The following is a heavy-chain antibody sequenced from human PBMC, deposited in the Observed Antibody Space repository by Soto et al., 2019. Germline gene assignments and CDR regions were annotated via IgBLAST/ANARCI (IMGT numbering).Heavy chain of an antibody. CDR1: GGSFSGYY. D-gene: IGHD6-13*01. V-gene: IGHV4-34*01. CDR3: ARGGPRASSSWYRGEYNWFDP. CDR2: INHSGST. J-gene: IGHJ5*02. Sequence: PSETLSLTCAVYGGSFSGYYWSWIRQPPGKGLEWIGEINHSGSTNYNPSLKSRVTISVDTSKNQFSLKLSSVTAADTAVYYCARGGPRASSSWYRGEYNWFDPWGQGTLVTV.